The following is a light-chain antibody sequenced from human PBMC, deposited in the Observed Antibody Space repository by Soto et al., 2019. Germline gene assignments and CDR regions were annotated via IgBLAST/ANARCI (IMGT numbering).Light chain of an antibody. Sequence: QSVPTQPASVPGPPGRSITISYTGTSSDVGGYNYVSWYQQHPGKAPKLMIYDVSNRPSGVSNRFSGSKSGNTASLTISGFQAEDEADYSCTSYPSGSTLVVFGIGPRVTAL. CDR1: SSDVGGYNY. V-gene: IGLV2-14*01. CDR3: TSYPSGSTLVV. J-gene: IGLJ1*01. CDR2: DVS.